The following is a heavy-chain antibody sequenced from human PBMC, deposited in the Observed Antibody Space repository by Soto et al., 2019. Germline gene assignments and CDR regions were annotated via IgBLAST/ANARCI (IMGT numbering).Heavy chain of an antibody. CDR3: TRRYYDILTGYYAFDP. V-gene: IGHV3-73*02. CDR1: GFTFSGSA. Sequence: EVQLVESGGGLVQPGGSLKLSCAASGFTFSGSAMHWVRQASGKGLEWVGRIRSKANSYATAYAASVKGRFTISRDDSKNTAYLQMNSLKTEDTAVYYCTRRYYDILTGYYAFDPWGQGTLVTVSS. D-gene: IGHD3-9*01. J-gene: IGHJ5*02. CDR2: IRSKANSYAT.